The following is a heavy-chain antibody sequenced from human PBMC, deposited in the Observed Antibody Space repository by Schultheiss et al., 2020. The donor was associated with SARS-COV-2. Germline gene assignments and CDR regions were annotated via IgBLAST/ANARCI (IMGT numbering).Heavy chain of an antibody. D-gene: IGHD1-14*01. J-gene: IGHJ6*02. CDR2: ITPDGGST. Sequence: GESLKISCAVSGSNFRSYWMHWVRQAPGKGLVWVSRITPDGGSTDYADSVRGRFAISRHNSKNTLYLQMNSLRAEDTAVYYCARDPTINYGMDVWGQGTTVTVAS. V-gene: IGHV3-74*01. CDR1: GSNFRSYW. CDR3: ARDPTINYGMDV.